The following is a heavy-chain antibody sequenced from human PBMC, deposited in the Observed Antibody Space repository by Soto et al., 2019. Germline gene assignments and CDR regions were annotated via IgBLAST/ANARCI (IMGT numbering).Heavy chain of an antibody. CDR1: GDSISSYY. D-gene: IGHD7-27*01. Sequence: QVQLQESGPGLVKPSETLSLTCTVSGDSISSYYWTWIRQPQGKGLEWIAFIYYGGGTNYNPSLKSRVTISVDTSKNQFPLKLNSVTAAETAVYYWARPGREWGSLEYWGQGTRVTVSS. J-gene: IGHJ4*02. CDR2: IYYGGGT. V-gene: IGHV4-59*08. CDR3: ARPGREWGSLEY.